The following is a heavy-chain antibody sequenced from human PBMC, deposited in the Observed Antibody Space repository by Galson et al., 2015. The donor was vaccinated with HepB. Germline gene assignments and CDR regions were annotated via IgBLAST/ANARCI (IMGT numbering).Heavy chain of an antibody. Sequence: SLRLSCAVSGFTFGKYWMSWVRQAPGKGLEWVANIKQNGTQTNYLDSVKGRFIISRDNSQSLLHLQMDNLRVEDTAVYYCVRDERRMWNKWGHGTLVTVPS. V-gene: IGHV3-7*03. CDR1: GFTFGKYW. CDR2: IKQNGTQT. J-gene: IGHJ4*01. D-gene: IGHD1/OR15-1a*01. CDR3: VRDERRMWNK.